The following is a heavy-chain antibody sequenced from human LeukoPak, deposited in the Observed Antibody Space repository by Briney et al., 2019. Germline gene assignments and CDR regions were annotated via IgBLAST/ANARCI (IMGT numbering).Heavy chain of an antibody. J-gene: IGHJ4*02. CDR1: GFTFSSYW. V-gene: IGHV3-74*01. D-gene: IGHD5-12*01. CDR2: INSDGSIT. CDR3: ARVRATFSPHFDN. Sequence: PGGSLRLSCAASGFTFSSYWMHWVRHAPGKGLMWVSRINSDGSITSYADSVKGRFTISRDNAKNTLYVQMNSLRAEDTAVYYCARVRATFSPHFDNWGQGTLVTVS.